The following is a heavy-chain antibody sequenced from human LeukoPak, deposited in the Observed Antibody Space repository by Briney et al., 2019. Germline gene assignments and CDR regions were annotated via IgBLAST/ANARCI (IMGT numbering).Heavy chain of an antibody. CDR1: GFTFSSYA. V-gene: IGHV3-23*01. Sequence: GGSLRLSCAASGFTFSSYAMSWVRQAPVKGLEWVSAISGSGGSTYYADSVKGRFTISRDNSKNTLYLQMNSLRAEDTAVYYCAKDSPNIITILNENVDYWGQGTLVTVSS. D-gene: IGHD3-3*01. J-gene: IGHJ4*02. CDR2: ISGSGGST. CDR3: AKDSPNIITILNENVDY.